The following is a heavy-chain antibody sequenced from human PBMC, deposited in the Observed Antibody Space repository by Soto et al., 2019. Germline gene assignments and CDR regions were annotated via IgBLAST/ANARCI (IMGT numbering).Heavy chain of an antibody. V-gene: IGHV1-69*13. Sequence: GASVKVSCKASGGTFSSYPISWVRQAPGQGLEWMGGIIPIFGTANYAQKFQGRVTITADESTSTAYMELSSLRSEDTAVYYCARGPNLATYDYWGQGTLVTVSS. CDR3: ARGPNLATYDY. CDR1: GGTFSSYP. D-gene: IGHD5-12*01. J-gene: IGHJ4*02. CDR2: IIPIFGTA.